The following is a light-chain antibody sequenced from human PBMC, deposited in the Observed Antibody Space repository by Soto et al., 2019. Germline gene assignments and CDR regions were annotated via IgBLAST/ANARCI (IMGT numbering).Light chain of an antibody. CDR2: EVN. V-gene: IGLV2-14*01. Sequence: QTALTQLASLSGSPGQSITISCTGTSSDIGAYDYVSWFQQHPGKAPKLMISEVNNRPSAVSNRFSGAKSGNTAYLTISGLQVEDEAEYFCLSFTTTSTHVFGTGTKVTVL. CDR3: LSFTTTSTHV. CDR1: SSDIGAYDY. J-gene: IGLJ1*01.